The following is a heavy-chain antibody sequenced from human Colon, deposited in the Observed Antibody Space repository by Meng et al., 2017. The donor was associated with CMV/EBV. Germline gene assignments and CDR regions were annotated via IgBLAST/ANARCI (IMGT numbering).Heavy chain of an antibody. Sequence: GGSLRLSCEASGFTFSNYGMHWVRQGPGKGLLWVSRINPDGSSTSYADSVKGRFTISRDNAKNTVFLQMTSLRAEDTAVYYCALRLRNSDGMDVWGQGTTVTVSS. D-gene: IGHD3-16*01. CDR3: ALRLRNSDGMDV. J-gene: IGHJ6*02. CDR2: INPDGSST. V-gene: IGHV3-74*01. CDR1: GFTFSNYG.